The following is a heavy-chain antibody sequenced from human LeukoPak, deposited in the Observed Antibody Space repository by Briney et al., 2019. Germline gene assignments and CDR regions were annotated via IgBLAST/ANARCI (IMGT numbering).Heavy chain of an antibody. CDR1: GFTFSSYW. V-gene: IGHV3-33*08. CDR3: ARRSAEKGAFDI. J-gene: IGHJ3*02. CDR2: IWYDGSNK. Sequence: GGSLRLSCAASGFTFSSYWMSWVRQAPGKGLEWVAVIWYDGSNKYYADSVKGRFTISRDNSKNTLYLQMNSLRAEDTAVYYCARRSAEKGAFDIWGQGTMVTVSS. D-gene: IGHD3-3*01.